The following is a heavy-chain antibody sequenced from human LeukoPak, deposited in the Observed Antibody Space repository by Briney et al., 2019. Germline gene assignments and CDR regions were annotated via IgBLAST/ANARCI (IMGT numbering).Heavy chain of an antibody. CDR2: ISWNSGSI. CDR1: GFSFDDYA. V-gene: IGHV3-9*03. J-gene: IGHJ3*02. CDR3: AKDIGGGATGDAFDI. D-gene: IGHD5-12*01. Sequence: GGSLRLSCVASGFSFDDYAMHWVRQAPGKGLEWVSGISWNSGSIGYADSVKGRFTISRDNAKNSLFLQMNSLRAEDMAFYYCAKDIGGGATGDAFDIWGPGTMVTVSS.